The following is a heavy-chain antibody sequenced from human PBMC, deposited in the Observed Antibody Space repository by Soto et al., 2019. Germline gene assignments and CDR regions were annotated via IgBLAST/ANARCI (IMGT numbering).Heavy chain of an antibody. Sequence: QVQLVQSGAEVKKPGSSVKVSCKASGGTFSSYAISWVRQAPGQGLEWMGGIIPIFGTANYAQKFQGRVTITAEKSTSTAYMELSSLRSEDTAVYYCARLMVYYHDSSGLNWIDPWGQGTLVTVSS. CDR1: GGTFSSYA. D-gene: IGHD3-22*01. J-gene: IGHJ5*02. CDR3: ARLMVYYHDSSGLNWIDP. CDR2: IIPIFGTA. V-gene: IGHV1-69*06.